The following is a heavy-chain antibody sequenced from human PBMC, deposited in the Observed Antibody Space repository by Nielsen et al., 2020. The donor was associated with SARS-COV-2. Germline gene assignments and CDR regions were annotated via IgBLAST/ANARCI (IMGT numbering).Heavy chain of an antibody. V-gene: IGHV7-4-1*02. D-gene: IGHD2-2*01. J-gene: IGHJ6*02. CDR1: GYTFTSYA. Sequence: ASVKVSCKASGYTFTSYAMNWVRQAPGQGLEWMGWINTNTGNPTYAQGFTGRFVFSLDTSVSTAYLQISNLKAEDTAVYYCASGVVVVPALDYYYYGMDVWGQGTTVTVSS. CDR3: ASGVVVVPALDYYYYGMDV. CDR2: INTNTGNP.